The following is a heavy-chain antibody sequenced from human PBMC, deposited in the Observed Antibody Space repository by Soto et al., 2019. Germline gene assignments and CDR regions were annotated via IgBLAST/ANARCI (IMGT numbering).Heavy chain of an antibody. CDR1: GFSLSNARMG. Sequence: QVTLKESGPVLVKPTETLTLTCTVSGFSLSNARMGVSWIRQPPGKALEWLAHIFSNDEKSYSTSLKSRLTISKDTSKRQVVLTMTKMNAVDTAAYYCARIRGSGAIDYWGQGTLVNVSS. V-gene: IGHV2-26*01. CDR2: IFSNDEK. D-gene: IGHD2-8*02. J-gene: IGHJ4*02. CDR3: ARIRGSGAIDY.